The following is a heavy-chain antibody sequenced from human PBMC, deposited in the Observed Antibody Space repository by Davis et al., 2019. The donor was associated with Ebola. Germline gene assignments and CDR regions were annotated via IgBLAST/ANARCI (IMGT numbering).Heavy chain of an antibody. CDR2: IIPIFGTA. CDR3: ARDPLSVAANSFGMDV. D-gene: IGHD2-15*01. Sequence: SVKVSCKASGGTFSSYAISWVRQAPGQGLEWMGGIIPIFGTANYAQKFQGRVTITADESTSTVYMELSSLRSEDTAVYYCARDPLSVAANSFGMDVWGQGTTVTVSS. V-gene: IGHV1-69*13. CDR1: GGTFSSYA. J-gene: IGHJ6*02.